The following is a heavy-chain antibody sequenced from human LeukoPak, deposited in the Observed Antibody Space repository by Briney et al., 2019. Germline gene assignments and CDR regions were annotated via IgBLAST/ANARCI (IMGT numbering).Heavy chain of an antibody. V-gene: IGHV3-9*01. CDR2: ISWNSGSI. CDR3: AKVGVVTRDDAFDI. J-gene: IGHJ3*02. Sequence: GRSLRLSCAASGFTFDDYAMHWVRQAPGKGLEGVSGISWNSGSIGYADSVKGRFTISRDNAKNSLYLQMNSLRAEDTALYYCAKVGVVTRDDAFDIWGQGTMVTVSS. D-gene: IGHD4-23*01. CDR1: GFTFDDYA.